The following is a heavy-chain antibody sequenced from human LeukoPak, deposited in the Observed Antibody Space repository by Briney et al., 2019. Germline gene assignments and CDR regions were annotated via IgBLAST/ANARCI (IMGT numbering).Heavy chain of an antibody. Sequence: SETLSLTCTVSGGSISGYYWSWIRQSPGKGLEWIGEVNHSGSTNYNPSLKSRVTISVDTSKNQFSLKLSSVTAADTAVYYCARGSATAAAGVWFYYGLDVWGQGSTVTVSS. CDR1: GGSISGYY. CDR2: VNHSGST. D-gene: IGHD6-13*01. J-gene: IGHJ6*02. V-gene: IGHV4-34*01. CDR3: ARGSATAAAGVWFYYGLDV.